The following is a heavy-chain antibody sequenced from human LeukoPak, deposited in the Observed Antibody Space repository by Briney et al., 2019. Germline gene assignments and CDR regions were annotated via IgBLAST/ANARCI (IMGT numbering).Heavy chain of an antibody. D-gene: IGHD2-21*02. J-gene: IGHJ1*01. CDR2: ISSDGNNK. V-gene: IGHV3-30-3*01. CDR3: TRDPRLREFES. CDR1: GFTFSTSS. Sequence: PGGSLRLSCAASGFTFSTSSMHWVRQTPGKGLDWVALISSDGNNKYYANPVKGRFTISRDNSKNTLSLQMNSLRDDDTAVYYCTRDPRLREFESWGQGTLVTVSS.